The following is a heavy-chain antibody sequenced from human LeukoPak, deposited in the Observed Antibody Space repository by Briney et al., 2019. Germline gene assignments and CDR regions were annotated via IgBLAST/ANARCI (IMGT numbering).Heavy chain of an antibody. J-gene: IGHJ4*02. CDR2: IYYSGST. CDR1: GGSISSYF. CDR3: ARRKYSSGDLDY. Sequence: SETLSLPCTVSGGSISSYFRSWIPPPPGKGLEGVGYIYYSGSTNYKPSLKNRVIISVDASKNQFSLKLSSVTAADAAVDYCARRKYSSGDLDYWGQGTLVTVSS. V-gene: IGHV4-59*01. D-gene: IGHD6-19*01.